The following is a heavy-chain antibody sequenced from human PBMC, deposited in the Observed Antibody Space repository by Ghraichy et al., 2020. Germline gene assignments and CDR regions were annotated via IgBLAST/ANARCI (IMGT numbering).Heavy chain of an antibody. CDR2: IYTSGST. V-gene: IGHV4-4*07. J-gene: IGHJ5*02. D-gene: IGHD6-19*01. Sequence: SETLSLTCTVSGGSISSYYWSWIRQPAGKGLEWIGRIYTSGSTNYNPSLKSRVTMSVDTSKNQFSLKLSSVTAADTAVYYCARDLPVAGMLGWFDPWGQGTLVTVSS. CDR1: GGSISSYY. CDR3: ARDLPVAGMLGWFDP.